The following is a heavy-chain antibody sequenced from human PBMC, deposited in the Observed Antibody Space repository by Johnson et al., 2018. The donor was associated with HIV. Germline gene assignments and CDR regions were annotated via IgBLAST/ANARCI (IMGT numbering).Heavy chain of an antibody. CDR1: GFTFSDFG. CDR2: ISYDGSNK. D-gene: IGHD2-15*01. J-gene: IGHJ3*02. V-gene: IGHV3-30*03. Sequence: QVQLVESGGGVVQPGRSLRLSCVAPGFTFSDFGIHWVRQAPGKGLEWVAVISYDGSNKYYADSVKGRFTISRDDSKNTLYLQMNSLKSEDMAVYYCTTGDCSGGSCHAFDIWGQGTMVTVSS. CDR3: TTGDCSGGSCHAFDI.